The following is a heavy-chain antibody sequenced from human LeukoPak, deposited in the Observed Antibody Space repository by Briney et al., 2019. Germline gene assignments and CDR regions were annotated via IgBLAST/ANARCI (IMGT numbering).Heavy chain of an antibody. CDR3: ARGGAVAGNNYFDY. J-gene: IGHJ4*02. Sequence: GGSLRLSCTASGFTFTSYSMNWVRQAPGEGLEWVSSISGSSTYIYYADSVKGRFTISRDNAKNSLYLQMNSLRDEDTAVYYCARGGAVAGNNYFDYWGQGTLVTVPS. D-gene: IGHD6-19*01. CDR1: GFTFTSYS. V-gene: IGHV3-21*01. CDR2: ISGSSTYI.